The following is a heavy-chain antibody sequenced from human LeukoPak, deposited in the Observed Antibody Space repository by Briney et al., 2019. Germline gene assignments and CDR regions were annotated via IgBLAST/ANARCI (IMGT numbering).Heavy chain of an antibody. Sequence: GGSLRLSCAASGFNFKNYVLSWVRQPPGEGLEWVSGISGSGTKTYYADSVKGRFTISRDNSKNTLYLQMNRLRAEDTAVYYCAKSTSGYSYGFYIDYWGQGTLVTVSS. CDR1: GFNFKNYV. D-gene: IGHD5-18*01. V-gene: IGHV3-23*01. CDR3: AKSTSGYSYGFYIDY. J-gene: IGHJ4*02. CDR2: ISGSGTKT.